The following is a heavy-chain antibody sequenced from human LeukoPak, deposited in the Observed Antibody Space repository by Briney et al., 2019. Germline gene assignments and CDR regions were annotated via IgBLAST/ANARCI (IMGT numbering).Heavy chain of an antibody. J-gene: IGHJ6*02. Sequence: ASVKVSCKASGYTFTSYYMHWVRQAPGQGLEWMGIINPSGGSTSYAQKFQGRVTMTRDTSTSTVYMELSSLRSEDTAVYYCAGVVAATGRTRAAEYYYGMDVWGQGTTVTVSS. D-gene: IGHD2-15*01. V-gene: IGHV1-46*01. CDR2: INPSGGST. CDR3: AGVVAATGRTRAAEYYYGMDV. CDR1: GYTFTSYY.